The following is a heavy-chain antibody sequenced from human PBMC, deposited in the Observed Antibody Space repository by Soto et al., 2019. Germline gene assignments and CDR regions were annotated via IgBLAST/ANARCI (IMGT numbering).Heavy chain of an antibody. J-gene: IGHJ6*01. CDR2: IYYTGTT. Sequence: SETLGLSCTFSVGSISISSYYWGWVRQPPRKGLEWIGSIYYTGTTDYNPSLKGRVTISVDTSKNQFSLRLRSVTAADTAAYYCARPHSIYYYYAMDVWGPGTTVTVSS. V-gene: IGHV4-39*01. CDR3: ARPHSIYYYYAMDV. CDR1: VGSISISSYY.